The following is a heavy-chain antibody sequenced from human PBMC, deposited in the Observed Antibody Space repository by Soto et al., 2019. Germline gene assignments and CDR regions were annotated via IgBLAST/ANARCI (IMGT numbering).Heavy chain of an antibody. D-gene: IGHD3-22*01. CDR2: ISGSGGGT. CDR1: GFTFNIYA. V-gene: IGHV3-23*01. Sequence: PGGSLRLSCAASGFTFNIYAMSWVRQAPGKGLEWVSAISGSGGGTYYADSVEGRFTISRDNSNNTLYLQMSSLRAEDTAVYYCAKCVYDSSGRLLRYFLLWGQGTLVTVSS. J-gene: IGHJ1*01. CDR3: AKCVYDSSGRLLRYFLL.